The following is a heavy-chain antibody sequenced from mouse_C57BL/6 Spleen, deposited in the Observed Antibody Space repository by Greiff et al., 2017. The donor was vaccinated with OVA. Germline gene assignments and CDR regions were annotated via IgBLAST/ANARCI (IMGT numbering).Heavy chain of an antibody. CDR1: GFSFNTYA. CDR3: VRQWFSYAMDY. V-gene: IGHV10-1*01. Sequence: EVKVVESGGGLVQPKGSLKLSCAASGFSFNTYAMNWVRQAPGKGLEWVARIRSKSNNYATYYADSVKDRFTISRDDSESMLYLQMNNLKTEDTAMYYCVRQWFSYAMDYWGQGTSVTVSS. J-gene: IGHJ4*01. CDR2: IRSKSNNYAT. D-gene: IGHD2-2*01.